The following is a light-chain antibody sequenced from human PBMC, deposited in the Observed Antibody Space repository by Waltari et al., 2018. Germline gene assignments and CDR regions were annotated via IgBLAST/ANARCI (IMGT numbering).Light chain of an antibody. V-gene: IGLV3-21*03. J-gene: IGLJ2*01. CDR1: DIRDKT. Sequence: YELTQPPSVSVAPGKTAKISCGGHDIRDKTVHWYQQKPGQAPVLVIYADTVRPSGSPKRIAGSDTATLTIARVEAGDEAVYYCQVWDGDADHPVFGGGTKLTVL. CDR2: ADT. CDR3: QVWDGDADHPV.